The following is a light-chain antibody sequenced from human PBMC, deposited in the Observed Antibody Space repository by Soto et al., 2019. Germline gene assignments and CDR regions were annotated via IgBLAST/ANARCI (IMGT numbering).Light chain of an antibody. CDR1: RSISDW. CDR2: DAS. Sequence: DIQMTQSPSILSPSLGDRVTITCGASRSISDWLAWYQQKPGKAPELLIFDASTLKSGVPSRFSGSGSGTEFTLTISRLQPDDVATYYCLQYSSHSWTFGQGTKVDIK. J-gene: IGKJ1*01. CDR3: LQYSSHSWT. V-gene: IGKV1-5*01.